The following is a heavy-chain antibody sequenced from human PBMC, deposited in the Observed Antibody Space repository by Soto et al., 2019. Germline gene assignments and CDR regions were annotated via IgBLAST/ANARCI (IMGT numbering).Heavy chain of an antibody. CDR1: GYNFGGYW. CDR2: IFPGDSDT. V-gene: IGHV5-51*01. D-gene: IGHD1-7*01. J-gene: IGHJ4*02. CDR3: ARGGCSGTPPDY. Sequence: PWESLKISCKASGYNFGGYWIGWVRQMPGKGLEWMGIIFPGDSDTRYSPSFQGQVTISADKSISTVYLQWRSLKASDTAIYFCARGGCSGTPPDYWGQGTRGTVSS.